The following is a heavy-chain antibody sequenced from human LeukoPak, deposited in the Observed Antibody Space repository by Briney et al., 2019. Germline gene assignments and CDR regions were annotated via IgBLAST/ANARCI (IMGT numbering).Heavy chain of an antibody. V-gene: IGHV3-30*04. Sequence: GGPLRFSAAASGFIFSGNAMHRFAQAPGKGLEGLAIISYDERNYEYAYSVKGRFTITRDNSKNTLYLQMNSLRAEDTAVFYCARAGSNSSLHDYWGQGTLVTVSS. CDR2: ISYDERNY. D-gene: IGHD6-6*01. J-gene: IGHJ4*02. CDR3: ARAGSNSSLHDY. CDR1: GFIFSGNA.